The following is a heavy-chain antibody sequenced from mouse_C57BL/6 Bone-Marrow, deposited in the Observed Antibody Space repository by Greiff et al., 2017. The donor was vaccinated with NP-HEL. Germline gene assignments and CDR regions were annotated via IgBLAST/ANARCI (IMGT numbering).Heavy chain of an antibody. CDR2: INPGSGGT. CDR1: GYAFTNYL. D-gene: IGHD1-1*01. J-gene: IGHJ2*01. V-gene: IGHV1-54*01. CDR3: ARRGYYYGSSLYYFDY. Sequence: VQLQQSGAELVRPGTSVKVSCKASGYAFTNYLIEWVKQRPGQGLEWIGVINPGSGGTNYNEKFKGKAILTADKSSSTAYMQLSSLTSEDSAVYFCARRGYYYGSSLYYFDYWGQGTTLTVSS.